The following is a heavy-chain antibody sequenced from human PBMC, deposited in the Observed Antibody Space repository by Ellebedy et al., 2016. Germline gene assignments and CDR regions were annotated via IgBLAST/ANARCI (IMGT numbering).Heavy chain of an antibody. Sequence: ASVKVSCXASGYTFTGNYMHWVRQAPGQGLEWMGWINSNSGGTNYAQKFQGRVTLTSDTSISTAYMDLSRLISDDTAIYYCVTTRPWFAYWGQGTLVTVSS. CDR2: INSNSGGT. V-gene: IGHV1-2*02. J-gene: IGHJ4*02. CDR3: VTTRPWFAY. CDR1: GYTFTGNY. D-gene: IGHD4-17*01.